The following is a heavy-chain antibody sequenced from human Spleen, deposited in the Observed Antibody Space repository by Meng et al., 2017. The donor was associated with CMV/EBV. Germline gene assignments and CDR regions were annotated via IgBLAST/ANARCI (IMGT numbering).Heavy chain of an antibody. CDR3: ARDSSGGYASFDH. D-gene: IGHD6-25*01. CDR2: IHNDGTV. V-gene: IGHV4-30-4*01. J-gene: IGHJ4*02. CDR1: GDSIRASTYY. Sequence: QGAGPELARPSQTLSLTCTVSGDSIRASTYYWTWIRQPPGKGLEWIGYIHNDGTVYYNPALASRVTISLDMSKNHFSLSLNSVTAADTATYYCARDSSGGYASFDHWGQGTLVTVSS.